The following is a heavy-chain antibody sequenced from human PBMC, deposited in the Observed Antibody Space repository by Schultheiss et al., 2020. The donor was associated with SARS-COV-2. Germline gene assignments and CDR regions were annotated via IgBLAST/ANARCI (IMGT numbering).Heavy chain of an antibody. D-gene: IGHD3-22*01. Sequence: GGSLRLSCAASGSTFSGYWMNWVRQAPGKGLVWVSRINSDGSTRDYADSVKGRFTISRDDSKNTLYLQMNSLRAEDTAVCYCARRRVSGNSPDAFDIWGQGTMVTVSS. J-gene: IGHJ3*02. CDR1: GSTFSGYW. V-gene: IGHV3-74*01. CDR3: ARRRVSGNSPDAFDI. CDR2: INSDGSTR.